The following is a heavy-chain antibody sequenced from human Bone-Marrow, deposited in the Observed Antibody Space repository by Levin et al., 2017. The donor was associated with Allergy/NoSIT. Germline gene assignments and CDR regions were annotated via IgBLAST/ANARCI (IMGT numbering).Heavy chain of an antibody. V-gene: IGHV3-20*04. CDR1: GFTFDDYG. CDR2: INWNGGST. D-gene: IGHD3-22*01. J-gene: IGHJ3*02. Sequence: TGGSLRLSCAASGFTFDDYGMSWVRQAPGKGLEWVSGINWNGGSTGYADSVKGRFTISRDNAKNSLYLQMNSLRAEDTALYYCARALVPLNHYYDSNSGGAFDIWGQGTMVTVSS. CDR3: ARALVPLNHYYDSNSGGAFDI.